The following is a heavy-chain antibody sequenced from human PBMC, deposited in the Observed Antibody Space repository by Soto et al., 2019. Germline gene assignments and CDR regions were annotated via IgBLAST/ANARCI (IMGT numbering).Heavy chain of an antibody. CDR3: ARVPSSYDSSGYYSFGWYFDL. D-gene: IGHD3-22*01. V-gene: IGHV1-69*12. Sequence: QVQLVQSGAEVKKPGSSVKVSCKASGGTFSSFAISWVRQAPGQGLEWMGGIIPILGTANYAQKFQGRVTITADESTSTVYMELSSLSSEDTAVYYCARVPSSYDSSGYYSFGWYFDLWGRGTLVTVSS. J-gene: IGHJ2*01. CDR2: IIPILGTA. CDR1: GGTFSSFA.